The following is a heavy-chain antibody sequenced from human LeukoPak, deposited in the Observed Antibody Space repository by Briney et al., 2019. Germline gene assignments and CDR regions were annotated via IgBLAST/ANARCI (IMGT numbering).Heavy chain of an antibody. CDR1: GGSISSSSYY. CDR2: IYYSGST. CDR3: ARQIETLAEYSSTYGMDV. D-gene: IGHD6-6*01. Sequence: PSETLSLTCTVSGGSISSSSYYWGWIRQPAGKGLEWIGSIYYSGSTYYNPSLKSRVTISVDTSKNQFSLKLSSVTAADTGVYYCARQIETLAEYSSTYGMDVWGQGTTVTVSS. V-gene: IGHV4-39*01. J-gene: IGHJ6*02.